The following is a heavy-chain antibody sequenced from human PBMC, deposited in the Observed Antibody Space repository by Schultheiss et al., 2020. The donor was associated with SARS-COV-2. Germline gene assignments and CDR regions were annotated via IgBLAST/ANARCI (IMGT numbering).Heavy chain of an antibody. D-gene: IGHD6-13*01. Sequence: GGSLRLSCKGSGYSFTRYWIGWVRQMPGKGLEWMGIIYPDDSDTRYSPSFQGQITISADKSVSTAYLQWSSLKASDTAMYYCARHPSYSSSFRGFDPWGQGTLVTVSS. V-gene: IGHV5-51*01. J-gene: IGHJ5*02. CDR1: GYSFTRYW. CDR3: ARHPSYSSSFRGFDP. CDR2: IYPDDSDT.